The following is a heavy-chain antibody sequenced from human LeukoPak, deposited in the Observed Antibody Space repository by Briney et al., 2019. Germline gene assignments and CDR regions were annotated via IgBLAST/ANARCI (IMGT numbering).Heavy chain of an antibody. J-gene: IGHJ4*02. CDR2: IKQDGSEK. Sequence: GGSLRLSCAASGFTFSSYWMSWVRQAPGKGLEWVANIKQDGSEKYYVDSVKGRFTISRDNAKNSLYLQMNSLRAEDTAVYYCARDIDPYDYVWGSYKRGDLFDYWGQGTLVTVSS. D-gene: IGHD3-16*01. CDR1: GFTFSSYW. V-gene: IGHV3-7*01. CDR3: ARDIDPYDYVWGSYKRGDLFDY.